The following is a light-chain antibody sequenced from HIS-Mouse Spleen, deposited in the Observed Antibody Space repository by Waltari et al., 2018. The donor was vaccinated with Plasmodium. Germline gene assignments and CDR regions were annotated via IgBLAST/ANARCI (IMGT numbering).Light chain of an antibody. V-gene: IGLV3-10*01. CDR2: EDS. CDR3: YSTDSSGNHRV. CDR1: ALPKKY. J-gene: IGLJ3*02. Sequence: SYELTQPPSVSVSPGQTARITCSGDALPKKYAYWYQQKSGQAPVLVIDEDSKRTSGIPERFSGSSSGTMATLTIRGAQVEDEADYYCYSTDSSGNHRVFGGGTKLTVL.